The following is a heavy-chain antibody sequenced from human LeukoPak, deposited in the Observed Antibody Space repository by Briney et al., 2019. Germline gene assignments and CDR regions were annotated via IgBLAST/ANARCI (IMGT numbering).Heavy chain of an antibody. V-gene: IGHV4-4*02. CDR2: IYYSGST. J-gene: IGHJ3*01. D-gene: IGHD6-13*01. Sequence: PSETLSLTCAVSGGSISSSNWWSWVRQPPGKGLEWIGYIYYSGSTNYNPSLKSRVTISVDTSKNQFSLKLSSVTAADTAVYYCARISSSNWYNERGAFDVWGQGTMVTVSS. CDR1: GGSISSSNW. CDR3: ARISSSNWYNERGAFDV.